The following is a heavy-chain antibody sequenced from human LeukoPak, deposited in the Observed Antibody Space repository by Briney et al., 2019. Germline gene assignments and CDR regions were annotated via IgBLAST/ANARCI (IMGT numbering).Heavy chain of an antibody. Sequence: GGSLRLSCAASGFTVSTYFMSWVRQAPGKGLEWVSVIYSVGAGGGTYYADSVRGRFTVSRDISKNTLYLQMNSLRAEDTAVYYCAKEVSWFPVDYWGQGTLVTVSS. CDR3: AKEVSWFPVDY. V-gene: IGHV3-53*01. CDR1: GFTVSTYF. J-gene: IGHJ4*02. CDR2: IYSVGAGGGT. D-gene: IGHD6-13*01.